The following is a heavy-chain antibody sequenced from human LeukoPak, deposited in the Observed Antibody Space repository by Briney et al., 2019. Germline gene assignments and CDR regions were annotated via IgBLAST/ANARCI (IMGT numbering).Heavy chain of an antibody. V-gene: IGHV3-48*01. CDR2: ISSSSSTI. Sequence: GGSLRLSCAASGFTFSSYSMNWVRQAPGKGLECVSYISSSSSTIYYADSVKGRFTISRDNAKNSLYLQMNSLRAEDTAVYYCARDLYYDFWSGFDYWGQGTLVTVSS. CDR1: GFTFSSYS. J-gene: IGHJ4*02. CDR3: ARDLYYDFWSGFDY. D-gene: IGHD3-3*01.